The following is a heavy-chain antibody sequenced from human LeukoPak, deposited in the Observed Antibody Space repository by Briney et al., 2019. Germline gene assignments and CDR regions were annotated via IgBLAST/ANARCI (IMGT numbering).Heavy chain of an antibody. CDR2: ISDSGVTT. J-gene: IGHJ2*01. Sequence: GGSLRLSCAASGFTFSTYAMSWVRQAPGKGLEWVSTISDSGVTTHYADSVKGRFTISRDNSKSTLYLQMSSLRAVDTAIYYCAKDPSTFLTTGWYFDLWGRGTLVTVSS. CDR3: AKDPSTFLTTGWYFDL. V-gene: IGHV3-23*01. D-gene: IGHD4-17*01. CDR1: GFTFSTYA.